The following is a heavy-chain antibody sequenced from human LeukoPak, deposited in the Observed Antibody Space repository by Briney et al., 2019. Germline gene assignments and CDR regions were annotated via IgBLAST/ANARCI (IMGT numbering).Heavy chain of an antibody. D-gene: IGHD3-3*01. CDR2: ICRNSGSI. V-gene: IGHV3-9*01. CDR3: AKDTRITIFGVAIDY. Sequence: SLRHSCVPSGFTFYGYAMLWVRHAPGEGLEWVSGICRNSGSIGYANSGKGRFTISRDNAKNSLYLQMNSLRAEDTALYYCAKDTRITIFGVAIDYWGQGTLVTVSS. J-gene: IGHJ4*02. CDR1: GFTFYGYA.